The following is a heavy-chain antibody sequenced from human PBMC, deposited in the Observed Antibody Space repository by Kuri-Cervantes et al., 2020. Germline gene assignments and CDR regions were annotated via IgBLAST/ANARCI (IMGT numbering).Heavy chain of an antibody. J-gene: IGHJ3*02. D-gene: IGHD5-24*01. CDR3: ARTRVDGYNGYDAFDI. V-gene: IGHV3-33*01. Sequence: GGSLRLSCAASGFTFSSYGMHWVRQAPGKGVEWVAVIWYDGSNKYYADSVKGRFTISRDNSKNTLYLQMNSLRAEDTAVYYCARTRVDGYNGYDAFDIWGQGAMVTVSS. CDR2: IWYDGSNK. CDR1: GFTFSSYG.